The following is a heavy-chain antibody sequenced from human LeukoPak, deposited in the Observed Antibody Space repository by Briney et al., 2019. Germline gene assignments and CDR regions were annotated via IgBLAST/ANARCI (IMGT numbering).Heavy chain of an antibody. Sequence: GGSLGLSCAASGFTFSNAWMSWVRQAPGKGLEWVGRIKSKTDGGTTDYAAPVKGRFTISRDDSKNTLYLQMNSLKTEDTAVYYCTTGRGIQLWTRNPFDPWGQGTLVTVSS. D-gene: IGHD5-18*01. J-gene: IGHJ5*02. V-gene: IGHV3-15*01. CDR1: GFTFSNAW. CDR2: IKSKTDGGTT. CDR3: TTGRGIQLWTRNPFDP.